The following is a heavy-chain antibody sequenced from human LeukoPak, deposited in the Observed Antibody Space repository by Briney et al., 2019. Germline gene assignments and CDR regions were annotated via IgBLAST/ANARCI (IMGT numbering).Heavy chain of an antibody. V-gene: IGHV3-74*01. D-gene: IGHD3-10*01. J-gene: IGHJ4*02. CDR2: INGDGSET. CDR1: GFTLSNYW. Sequence: GGSLRLSCTASGFTLSNYWMHWVRQAPGKGLVWVSRINGDGSETYYADSVKGRFTSSRDNAKNTVFLQMNNLRAEDTAVYYCVRDIREYDFWGQGTLVTVSS. CDR3: VRDIREYDF.